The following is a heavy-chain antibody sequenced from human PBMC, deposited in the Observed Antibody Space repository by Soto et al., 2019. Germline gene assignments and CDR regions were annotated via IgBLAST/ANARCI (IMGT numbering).Heavy chain of an antibody. V-gene: IGHV3-74*01. Sequence: PGGSLRLSCAASGFTFSSYWMHWVRQAPGKGLVWVSRINSDGSSTSYADSVKGRFTISRNNAKNTLYLQMNSLRAEDTAVYYCAKDLSSSDLDYWGQGTLVTVSS. CDR1: GFTFSSYW. CDR3: AKDLSSSDLDY. J-gene: IGHJ4*02. CDR2: INSDGSST. D-gene: IGHD6-6*01.